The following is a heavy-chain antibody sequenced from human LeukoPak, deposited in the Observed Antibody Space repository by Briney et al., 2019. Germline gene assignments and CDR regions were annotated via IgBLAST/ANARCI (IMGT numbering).Heavy chain of an antibody. J-gene: IGHJ4*02. D-gene: IGHD6-19*01. CDR3: ARSVAGTSDY. Sequence: ASVKVSCKASGGTFSSYAISRVRQAPGQGLEWMGRINPNSGGTNYAQKFQGRVTMTRDTSISAAYMELSRLRSDDTAVYYCARSVAGTSDYWGQGTLVTVSS. V-gene: IGHV1-2*02. CDR1: GGTFSSYA. CDR2: INPNSGGT.